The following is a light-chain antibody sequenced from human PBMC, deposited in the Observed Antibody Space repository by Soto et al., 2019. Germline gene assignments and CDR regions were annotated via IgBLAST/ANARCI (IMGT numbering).Light chain of an antibody. J-gene: IGKJ4*01. CDR2: DVS. CDR1: QSVSTS. CDR3: QERSNWPRLT. V-gene: IGKV3-11*01. Sequence: EIVLTQSPAILSLSPGERATLPCRASQSVSTSLAWYQQRPGQAPRLLIYDVSNRAAGVPARFSGSGSGTDFTLTISNLEPEDFAIYYCQERSNWPRLTFGGGTKVDIK.